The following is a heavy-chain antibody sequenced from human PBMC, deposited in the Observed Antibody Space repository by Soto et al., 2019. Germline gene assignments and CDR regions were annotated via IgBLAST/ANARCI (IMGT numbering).Heavy chain of an antibody. CDR3: AAARPDYYYYGMDV. V-gene: IGHV1-2*04. D-gene: IGHD6-6*01. Sequence: QVQLVQSGAVVKKPGASVKVSCKASGYTFTGYYMHWVRQAPGQGLEWMGWINPNSGGTNYAQKFQGWVTMTRDTSISTAYMELSRLRSDDTAVYYCAAARPDYYYYGMDVWGQGTTVTVSS. CDR1: GYTFTGYY. J-gene: IGHJ6*02. CDR2: INPNSGGT.